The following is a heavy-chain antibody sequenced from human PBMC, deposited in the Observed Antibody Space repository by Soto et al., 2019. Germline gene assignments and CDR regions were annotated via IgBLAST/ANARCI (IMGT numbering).Heavy chain of an antibody. Sequence: PGGSLRLSCAASQFTFSNFAMSWVRQAPGKGLEWVSSVSHNGGNTYYADSVKGRFIISRDNSKNTLYLQLSRLSVEDTAVYYCAIPIRGVSRLSRNPYYYYYMDVWGKGTTVTVSS. J-gene: IGHJ6*03. CDR3: AIPIRGVSRLSRNPYYYYYMDV. CDR2: VSHNGGNT. D-gene: IGHD3-10*01. CDR1: QFTFSNFA. V-gene: IGHV3-23*01.